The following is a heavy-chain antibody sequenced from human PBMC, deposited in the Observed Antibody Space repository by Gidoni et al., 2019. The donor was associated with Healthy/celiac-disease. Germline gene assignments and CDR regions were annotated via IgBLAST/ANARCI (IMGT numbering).Heavy chain of an antibody. V-gene: IGHV2-5*02. CDR1: GFSPSTSGVG. D-gene: IGHD2-15*01. CDR3: AQRYCSGGSCYFDF. Sequence: QITLQESGPTLVKPTQTLTLTFTFSGFSPSTSGVGVGWIRQPPGKALEWRALIYWDDDKRYSPSLKSRLTITKDTSKNQVVLTMTNMDPVDTATYFCAQRYCSGGSCYFDFWGQGTLVTVSS. CDR2: IYWDDDK. J-gene: IGHJ4*02.